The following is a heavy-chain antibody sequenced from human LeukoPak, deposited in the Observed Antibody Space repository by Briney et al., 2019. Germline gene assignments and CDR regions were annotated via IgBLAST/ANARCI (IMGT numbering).Heavy chain of an antibody. Sequence: GGSLRLSCAASGFTFSSYEMNWVRQAPGKGLEWVSYISSSGSTIYYADSVKGRFTISRDNAKNSLYLQMNSLRAEDTAVYYCARGRKQRVLWFGEAEGPFDYWGQGTLVTVSS. CDR1: GFTFSSYE. J-gene: IGHJ4*02. D-gene: IGHD3-10*01. CDR3: ARGRKQRVLWFGEAEGPFDY. CDR2: ISSSGSTI. V-gene: IGHV3-48*03.